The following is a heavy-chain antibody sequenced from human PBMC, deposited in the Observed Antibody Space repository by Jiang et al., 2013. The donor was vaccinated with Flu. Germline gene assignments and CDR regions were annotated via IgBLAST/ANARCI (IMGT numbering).Heavy chain of an antibody. CDR1: GFTFSSYA. CDR3: ARDQDSTVPHYYYYGMDV. V-gene: IGHV3-30-3*01. D-gene: IGHD2-2*01. CDR2: ISYDGSNK. J-gene: IGHJ6*02. Sequence: VQLLESGGGVVQPGRSLRLSCAASGFTFSSYAMHWVRQAPGKGLEWVAVISYDGSNKYYADSVKGRFTISRDNSKNTLYLQMNSLRAEDTAVYYCARDQDSTVPHYYYYGMDVWGQGTTGHRLL.